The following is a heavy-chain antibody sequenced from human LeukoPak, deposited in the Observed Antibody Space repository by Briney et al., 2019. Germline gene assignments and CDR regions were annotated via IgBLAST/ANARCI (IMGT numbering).Heavy chain of an antibody. Sequence: SVKVSCKASGGTFSSYAISWVRQAPGQGLEWMGGIIPIFGTANYAQKFQGRVTITTDESTSTAYMELSSLRSEDTAVYYCARVGRSGSYYLDYWGQGTLVTVSS. D-gene: IGHD1-26*01. V-gene: IGHV1-69*05. CDR2: IIPIFGTA. J-gene: IGHJ4*02. CDR3: ARVGRSGSYYLDY. CDR1: GGTFSSYA.